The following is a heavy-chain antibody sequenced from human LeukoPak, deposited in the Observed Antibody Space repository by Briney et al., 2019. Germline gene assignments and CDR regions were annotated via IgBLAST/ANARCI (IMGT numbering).Heavy chain of an antibody. V-gene: IGHV1-69*01. D-gene: IGHD3-22*01. CDR3: AGDSSGYYYVYHY. CDR2: IIPIFGTA. CDR1: GGTFSSYA. Sequence: SVKVSCKASGGTFSSYAISWVRQAPGQGLEWVGGIIPIFGTANYAQKFQGRVTITADESTSTAYMELSSLRSEDTAVYYCAGDSSGYYYVYHYWGQGTLVTVSS. J-gene: IGHJ4*02.